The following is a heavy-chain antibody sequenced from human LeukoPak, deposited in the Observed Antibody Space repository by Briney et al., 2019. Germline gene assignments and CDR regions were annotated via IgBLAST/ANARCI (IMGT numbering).Heavy chain of an antibody. V-gene: IGHV4-39*07. CDR2: ISYSGSA. CDR1: GGSISSSTYS. J-gene: IGHJ5*02. D-gene: IGHD2-15*01. CDR3: ARDGLWQLLGWFDP. Sequence: SETLSLTCTVSGGSISSSTYSWGWIRQPPGKGLEWIGSISYSGSAYYNPSLKSRVTMSVDTSKNQFSLKLSSVTAADTAVYYCARDGLWQLLGWFDPWGQGTLVTVSS.